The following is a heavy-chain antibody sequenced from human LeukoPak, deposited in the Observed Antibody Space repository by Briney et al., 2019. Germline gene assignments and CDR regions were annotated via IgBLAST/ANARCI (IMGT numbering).Heavy chain of an antibody. Sequence: GGSLRLSCAASGFTFSSYAMSWVRQAPGKGLEWVSAISGSGGSTYYADSVKGRFTISRDNSKNTLYLQMNSLRAEDTAVYYCAKGDIVVVPAAECFDYWGQGTLVTVSS. V-gene: IGHV3-23*01. J-gene: IGHJ4*02. CDR3: AKGDIVVVPAAECFDY. CDR1: GFTFSSYA. D-gene: IGHD2-2*01. CDR2: ISGSGGST.